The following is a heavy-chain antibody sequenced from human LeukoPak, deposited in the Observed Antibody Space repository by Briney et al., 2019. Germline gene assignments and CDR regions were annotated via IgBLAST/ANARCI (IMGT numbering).Heavy chain of an antibody. D-gene: IGHD3-3*01. CDR1: GASISSGSYY. CDR3: ARSSGKWSGDFYYHYMDV. CDR2: IYTSGST. J-gene: IGHJ6*03. Sequence: PSQTLSLTCTVSGASISSGSYYWSWIRQPAGKGLEWIGRIYTSGSTNYNPSLKSRVTISVDTSKNQFSLKLSSVTAADTAVYYCARSSGKWSGDFYYHYMDVWGRGTTVTISS. V-gene: IGHV4-61*02.